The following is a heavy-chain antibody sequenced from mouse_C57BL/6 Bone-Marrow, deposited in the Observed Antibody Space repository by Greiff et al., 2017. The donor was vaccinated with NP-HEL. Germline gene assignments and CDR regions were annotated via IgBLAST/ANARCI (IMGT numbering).Heavy chain of an antibody. V-gene: IGHV1-82*01. CDR2: IYPGDGDT. D-gene: IGHD2-10*01. J-gene: IGHJ4*01. Sequence: QVQLQQSGPELVKPGASVKISCKASGYAFSSSWMNWVKQRPGKGLEWIGRIYPGDGDTNYNGKFKGKATLTADKSSSTAYMQLSSLTSEDSAVYFCATSYGAMDYWGQGTSVTVSS. CDR1: GYAFSSSW. CDR3: ATSYGAMDY.